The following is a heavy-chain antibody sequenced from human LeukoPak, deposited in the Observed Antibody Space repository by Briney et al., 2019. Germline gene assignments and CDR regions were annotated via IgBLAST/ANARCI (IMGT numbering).Heavy chain of an antibody. CDR2: INHSGST. CDR1: GGSFSGYY. V-gene: IGHV4-34*01. J-gene: IGHJ6*03. CDR3: ARDSYRTGVNYYYYMDV. D-gene: IGHD7-27*01. Sequence: SETLSLTCAVYGGSFSGYYWSWIRQPPGKGLEWIGEINHSGSTNYNPSLKSRVTISVDTSKNQFSLKLSSVTAADTAVYYCARDSYRTGVNYYYYMDVWGKGTTVTVSS.